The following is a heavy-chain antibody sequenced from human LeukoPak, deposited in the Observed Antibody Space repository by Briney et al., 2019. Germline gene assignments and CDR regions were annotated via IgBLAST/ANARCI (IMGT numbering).Heavy chain of an antibody. D-gene: IGHD6-19*01. CDR2: IYSGGNT. CDR3: ARGIAVAGNLGTFDY. CDR1: GFTFSSYW. J-gene: IGHJ4*02. V-gene: IGHV3-66*01. Sequence: GGSLRLSCAASGFTFSSYWMHWVRQAPGKGLEWVSVIYSGGNTYHADSVKGRFIISRDNSKNTLYLQMNSLRAEDTAVYYCARGIAVAGNLGTFDYWGQGTLVTVSS.